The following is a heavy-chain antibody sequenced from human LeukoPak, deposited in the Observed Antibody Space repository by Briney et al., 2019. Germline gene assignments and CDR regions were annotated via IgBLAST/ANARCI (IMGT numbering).Heavy chain of an antibody. CDR2: ISWDGVST. CDR3: ARVGRAYYYYYGMDV. J-gene: IGHJ6*04. Sequence: GGSLRLSCAASGFTFVDYAMHWVRPAPGKGLEWVSLISWDGVSTYSADSVKGRFTISRDNSKNSLYLQMNSLRDEDTALYFCARVGRAYYYYYGMDVSGKGTTVTVSS. D-gene: IGHD3-10*01. V-gene: IGHV3-43D*04. CDR1: GFTFVDYA.